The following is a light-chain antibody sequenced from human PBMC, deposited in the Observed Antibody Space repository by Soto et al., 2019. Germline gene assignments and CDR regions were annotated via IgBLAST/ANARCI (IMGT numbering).Light chain of an antibody. CDR3: QQYGSSPGA. J-gene: IGKJ1*01. CDR2: CAS. V-gene: IGKV3-20*01. Sequence: EIVLTQSPGTLSLSPGERVTLSCRASQSVSSSYLAWYQQKPGQATRLLIYCASSRATGIPDRFSGSGSGTDFTLTISRLEPEDFSVHYCQQYGSSPGAFGQGTKVEI. CDR1: QSVSSSY.